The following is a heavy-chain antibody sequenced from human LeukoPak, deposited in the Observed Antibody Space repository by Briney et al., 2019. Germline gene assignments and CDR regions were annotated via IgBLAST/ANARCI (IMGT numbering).Heavy chain of an antibody. CDR3: AVNPFDY. CDR1: GFIFSSYG. V-gene: IGHV3-30*02. Sequence: GGSLRLSCAASGFIFSSYGMHWVRQAPGKGLEWVAFIRYHGSNTYYADSVKGRFTVSRDNSNNTLYLQMNSLRAEDTAVYYCAVNPFDYWGQGTLVTVSS. CDR2: IRYHGSNT. D-gene: IGHD1-14*01. J-gene: IGHJ4*02.